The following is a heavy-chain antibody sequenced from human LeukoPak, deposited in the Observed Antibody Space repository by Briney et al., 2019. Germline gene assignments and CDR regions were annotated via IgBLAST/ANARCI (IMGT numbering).Heavy chain of an antibody. J-gene: IGHJ5*02. Sequence: KAGGSLRLSCAASGFTFSSYSMNWVRQAPGKGLESVSSISSSSSYIYYADSVKGRFTISRDNAKNSLYLQMNSLRAEDTAVYYCARVEESASFDPWGQGTLVTVSS. CDR2: ISSSSSYI. CDR3: ARVEESASFDP. V-gene: IGHV3-21*01. D-gene: IGHD3-3*01. CDR1: GFTFSSYS.